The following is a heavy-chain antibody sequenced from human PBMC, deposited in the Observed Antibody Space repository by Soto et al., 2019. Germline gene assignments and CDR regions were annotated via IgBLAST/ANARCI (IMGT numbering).Heavy chain of an antibody. CDR2: INPNSGGT. D-gene: IGHD3-16*01. V-gene: IGHV1-2*02. J-gene: IGHJ4*02. Sequence: ASVKVSCKASGYTFTGYYMHWVRQAPGQGLEWMGWINPNSGGTNYAQKFQGRVTMTRDTSISTAYMELSGLRSDDTAVYYCARDPIGGGAPYYCDYWGQGTLVTVSS. CDR3: ARDPIGGGAPYYCDY. CDR1: GYTFTGYY.